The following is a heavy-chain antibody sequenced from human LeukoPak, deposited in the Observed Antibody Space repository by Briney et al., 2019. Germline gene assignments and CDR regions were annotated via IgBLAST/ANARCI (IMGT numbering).Heavy chain of an antibody. CDR3: ARDRTQWLSSNWYGPFDS. D-gene: IGHD6-13*01. J-gene: IGHJ5*01. Sequence: SETLSLTCTVSRDSISSSSFYWGWIRQPPGKGLEWIGSIYYSGNIHYNPSLKSRVTISVDTSKNQFSLKLSSVAAADTAVYYCARDRTQWLSSNWYGPFDSWGQGILVTVSS. V-gene: IGHV4-39*07. CDR1: RDSISSSSFY. CDR2: IYYSGNI.